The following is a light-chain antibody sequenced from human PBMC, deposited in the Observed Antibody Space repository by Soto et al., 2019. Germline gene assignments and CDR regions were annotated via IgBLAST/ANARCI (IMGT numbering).Light chain of an antibody. CDR1: SSDVGSYNL. CDR2: EVS. J-gene: IGLJ2*01. Sequence: QSALTQPASVSGSPGQSITISCTGTSSDVGSYNLVSWYQQHPGKAPKLMIYEVSKRPSGVSNRFSGSKSANTASLTISGLQAEDEADYYCCSHAGSSTVVFGGGTQLTVL. V-gene: IGLV2-23*02. CDR3: CSHAGSSTVV.